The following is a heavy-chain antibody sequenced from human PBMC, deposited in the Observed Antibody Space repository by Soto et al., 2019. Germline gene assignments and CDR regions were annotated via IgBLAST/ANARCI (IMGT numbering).Heavy chain of an antibody. CDR2: INPTGGST. D-gene: IGHD5-12*01. CDR1: GYTFSSYY. Sequence: GASVKVSCKASGYTFSSYYMHWVRQAPGQGLEWMGIINPTGGSTTYAQKFQGRVTMTRDTSTSTVYMELSSLRSEDTAVYYCARGDIVAIFGMDVWGQGTTVTVSS. J-gene: IGHJ6*02. CDR3: ARGDIVAIFGMDV. V-gene: IGHV1-46*01.